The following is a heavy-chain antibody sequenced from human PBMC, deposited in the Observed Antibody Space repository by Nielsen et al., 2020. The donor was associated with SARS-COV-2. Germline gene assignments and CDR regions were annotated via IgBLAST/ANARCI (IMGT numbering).Heavy chain of an antibody. D-gene: IGHD4-17*01. J-gene: IGHJ4*02. Sequence: GESLKISCAASGFTFDDYAMHWVRQAPGKGLEWVAVISYDGSNKYYADSVKGRFTISRDNSKNTLYLQMNSLRAEDTAVYYCAMGDYGDYDAGIDYWGQGTLVTVSS. CDR3: AMGDYGDYDAGIDY. V-gene: IGHV3-30-3*01. CDR1: GFTFDDYA. CDR2: ISYDGSNK.